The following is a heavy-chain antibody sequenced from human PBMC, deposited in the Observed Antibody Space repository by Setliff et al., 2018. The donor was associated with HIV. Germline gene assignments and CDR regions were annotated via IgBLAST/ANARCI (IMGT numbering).Heavy chain of an antibody. Sequence: SETLSLTCTVSGGSIRNHYWSWIRQPPGKALEWIGYVHDSGSTSYKPSLDSRVAMSVDTSKNQFSLRLTSVTAADPAVYYCARVVTGNFDYWGQGNMVTVSS. CDR1: GGSIRNHY. CDR2: VHDSGST. D-gene: IGHD2-21*02. V-gene: IGHV4-59*11. CDR3: ARVVTGNFDY. J-gene: IGHJ4*02.